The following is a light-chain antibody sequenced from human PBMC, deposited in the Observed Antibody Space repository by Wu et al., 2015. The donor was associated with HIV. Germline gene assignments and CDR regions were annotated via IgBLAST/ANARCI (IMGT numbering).Light chain of an antibody. CDR1: QSVVSSS. V-gene: IGKV3-20*01. CDR3: QQYGTSPLT. Sequence: EIVLTQSPGTLSLSPGEGATLSCRASQSVVSSSLAWYQQKPGQAPRLLIYAASSRATGIPDRFSGSGSGTDFTLTISRLEPEDFAVYYCQQYGTSPLTFGPGT. CDR2: AAS. J-gene: IGKJ3*01.